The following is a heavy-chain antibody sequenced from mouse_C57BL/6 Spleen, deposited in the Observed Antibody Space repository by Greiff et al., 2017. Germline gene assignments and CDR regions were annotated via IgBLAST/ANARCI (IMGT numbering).Heavy chain of an antibody. CDR3: AREGGSPSWFAY. CDR2: IYPGDGDT. D-gene: IGHD1-1*01. J-gene: IGHJ3*01. CDR1: GYAFSSSW. V-gene: IGHV1-82*01. Sequence: QVQLQQSGPELVKPGASVKISCKASGYAFSSSWMNWVKQRPGKGLEWIGRIYPGDGDTNYNGKFKGKATLTADKSSSTAYMQLSRLTSEDSAVYFCAREGGSPSWFAYWGQGTLVTVSA.